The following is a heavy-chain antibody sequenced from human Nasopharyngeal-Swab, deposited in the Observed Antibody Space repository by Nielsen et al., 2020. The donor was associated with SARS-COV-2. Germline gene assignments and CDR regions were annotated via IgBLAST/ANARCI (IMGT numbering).Heavy chain of an antibody. CDR1: GFTVSSNY. J-gene: IGHJ2*01. Sequence: GESLKISCAASGFTVSSNYMSWVRQAPGKGLEWVSVIYSGGSTYYADSVKGRFTISRHNSKNTLYLQMNSLRAEDTAVYYCARGPYWYFDLWGRGTLATVSS. V-gene: IGHV3-53*04. CDR3: ARGPYWYFDL. CDR2: IYSGGST.